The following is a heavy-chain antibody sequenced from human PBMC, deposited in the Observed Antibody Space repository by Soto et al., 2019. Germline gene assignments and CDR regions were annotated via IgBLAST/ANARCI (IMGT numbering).Heavy chain of an antibody. D-gene: IGHD3-10*01. CDR2: INHSGST. Sequence: KPSETLSLTCAVCGGSFSGYYWSWIRQPPGKGLEWIGEINHSGSTNYNPSLKSRVTISVDTSKNQFSLKLSSVTAADTAVYCCARGENYGSGSPSREYWFDPWGQGTLVTVSS. CDR1: GGSFSGYY. CDR3: ARGENYGSGSPSREYWFDP. J-gene: IGHJ5*02. V-gene: IGHV4-34*01.